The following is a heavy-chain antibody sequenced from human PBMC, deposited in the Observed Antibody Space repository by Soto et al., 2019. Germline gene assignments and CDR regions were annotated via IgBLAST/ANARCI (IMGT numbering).Heavy chain of an antibody. V-gene: IGHV1-45*02. CDR3: ARSALRGSYYYYMDV. J-gene: IGHJ6*03. CDR1: GYTFTYPY. CDR2: ITPYNGNT. Sequence: QMPMLQSGAEVKKTGSSVKLSCRTSGYTFTYPYLHWVRQAPGQALDWMGWITPYNGNTNYAQKFKNRVTITRTASLSTVYMELSSLRSDDTAMYYCARSALRGSYYYYMDVWGKGTAVTVSS. D-gene: IGHD3-10*01.